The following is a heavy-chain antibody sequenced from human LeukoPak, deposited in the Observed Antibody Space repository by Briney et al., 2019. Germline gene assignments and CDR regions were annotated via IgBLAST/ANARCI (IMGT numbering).Heavy chain of an antibody. D-gene: IGHD6-13*01. Sequence: GGSLRLSCAASGFTFSTYSMNWVRQAPGKGLEWVSYISSSISTMYYADSVKGRFTISRDNAKNSLYLQMNSLRAEDTAVYYCARESSPYYGMDVWGQGTTVTVSS. CDR2: ISSSISTM. CDR1: GFTFSTYS. J-gene: IGHJ6*02. V-gene: IGHV3-48*04. CDR3: ARESSPYYGMDV.